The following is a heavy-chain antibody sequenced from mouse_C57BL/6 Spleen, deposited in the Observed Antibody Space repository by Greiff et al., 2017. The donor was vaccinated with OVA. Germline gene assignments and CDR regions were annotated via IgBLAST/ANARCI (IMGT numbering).Heavy chain of an antibody. CDR2: INPNNGGT. CDR3: ARMGYAFDY. J-gene: IGHJ2*01. Sequence: EVQLQQSGPELVKPGASVKMSCKASGYTFTNYYINWVKQSHGKSLEWIGDINPNNGGTSYNQKFKGKATLTVDKSSSTAYMELRSLTSEDSAVYYCARMGYAFDYWGQGTTLTVSS. D-gene: IGHD2-10*02. V-gene: IGHV1-26*01. CDR1: GYTFTNYY.